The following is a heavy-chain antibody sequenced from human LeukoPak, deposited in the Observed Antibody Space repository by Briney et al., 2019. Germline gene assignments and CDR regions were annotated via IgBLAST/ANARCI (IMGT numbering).Heavy chain of an antibody. V-gene: IGHV3-21*01. CDR1: GFTYSSYS. D-gene: IGHD6-19*01. CDR3: ARVPGRAVAGTTTREGAFDI. Sequence: GGSLRLSCAASGFTYSSYSMNWVRQAPGKGLEWVSSISSSSSYIYYADSVKGRFTISRDNAKNSLYLQMNSLRAEDTAVYYCARVPGRAVAGTTTREGAFDIWGQGTMVTVSS. CDR2: ISSSSSYI. J-gene: IGHJ3*02.